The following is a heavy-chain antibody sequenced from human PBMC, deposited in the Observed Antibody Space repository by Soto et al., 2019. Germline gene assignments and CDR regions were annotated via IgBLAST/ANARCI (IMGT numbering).Heavy chain of an antibody. CDR3: ARRGYSYGYQYYFDY. J-gene: IGHJ4*02. CDR1: GFPFSSYW. CDR2: IKQDGSEK. Sequence: GGSLRLSCAASGFPFSSYWMSWVRQAPGKGLEWVANIKQDGSEKYYVDSVKGRFTISRDNAKNSLYLQMNSLRAEDTAVYYCARRGYSYGYQYYFDYWGQGTLVTVSS. D-gene: IGHD5-18*01. V-gene: IGHV3-7*05.